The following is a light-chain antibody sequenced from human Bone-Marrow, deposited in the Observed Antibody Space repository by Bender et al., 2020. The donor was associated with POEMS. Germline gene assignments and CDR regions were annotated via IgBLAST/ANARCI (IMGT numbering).Light chain of an antibody. CDR1: ISDIGGYYY. CDR2: EVN. J-gene: IGLJ2*01. CDR3: SSYAGSTTVL. V-gene: IGLV2-8*01. Sequence: QSALTQSPSASGSPGQSVTISCTGTISDIGGYYYVSWYQQHPGKAPKLLIFEVNKRPSGVPDRFSGSKSGNTASLTVSGLQTDDEADYYCSSYAGSTTVLFGGGTKLTVL.